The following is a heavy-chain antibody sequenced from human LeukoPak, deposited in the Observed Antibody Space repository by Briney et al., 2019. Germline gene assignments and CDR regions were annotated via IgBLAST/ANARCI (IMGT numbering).Heavy chain of an antibody. Sequence: GGSLRLSCAASGFTFSSYEMNWVRPARGKGLEGVSYITSSGSSTYYADTVKGRSTISRDNAKNSLYLQMNSLRADDTAFYYCTRGITTGVGNPPETPPFDYWGQGTLVAVSS. V-gene: IGHV3-48*03. J-gene: IGHJ4*02. CDR2: ITSSGSST. D-gene: IGHD3-10*01. CDR1: GFTFSSYE. CDR3: TRGITTGVGNPPETPPFDY.